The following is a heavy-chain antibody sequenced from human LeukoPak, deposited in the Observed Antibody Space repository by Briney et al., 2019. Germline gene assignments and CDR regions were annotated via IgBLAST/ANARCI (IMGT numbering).Heavy chain of an antibody. D-gene: IGHD1-26*01. J-gene: IGHJ4*02. V-gene: IGHV3-23*01. CDR2: ITTGDGNT. CDR3: AKDLIWYSGSYELDY. CDR1: GFTFSSYT. Sequence: GGSLRLSCTASGFTFSSYTMTWVRQAPGKGLKWVSTITTGDGNTYYADSVKGRFTISRDNSKNTLYLQMNSLRAEDTAVYYCAKDLIWYSGSYELDYWGQGTLVTVSS.